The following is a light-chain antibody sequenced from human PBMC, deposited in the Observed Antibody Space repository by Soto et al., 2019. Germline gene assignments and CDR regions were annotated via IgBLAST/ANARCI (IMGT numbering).Light chain of an antibody. CDR3: QQSSF. CDR1: QSIISY. CDR2: AAS. J-gene: IGKJ3*01. V-gene: IGKV1-39*01. Sequence: DIQMTQSPSSLSASVGDRVTITCRASQSIISYLNWYQQKPGKAPKLLIYAASSLQSGVPSRFSGSGSGTDFTLTISSLQPEDFATYYCQQSSFFGPGTKVDIK.